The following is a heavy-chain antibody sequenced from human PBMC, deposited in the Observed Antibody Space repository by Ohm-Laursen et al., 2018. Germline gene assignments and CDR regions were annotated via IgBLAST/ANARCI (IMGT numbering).Heavy chain of an antibody. V-gene: IGHV4-59*01. J-gene: IGHJ4*02. CDR1: GGSISSYY. Sequence: SQTLSLTCTVSGGSISSYYWSWIRQPPGKGLEWIGYIYYSGSTNYNNPSLKSRVTIPVDTSKSQFSLKLSSVSAADTAVYYCARFMAAAGPIDYWGQGTLVTVSS. CDR3: ARFMAAAGPIDY. CDR2: IYYSGST. D-gene: IGHD6-13*01.